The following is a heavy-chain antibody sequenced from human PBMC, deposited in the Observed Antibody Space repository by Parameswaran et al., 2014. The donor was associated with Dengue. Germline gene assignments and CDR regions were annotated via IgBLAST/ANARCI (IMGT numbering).Heavy chain of an antibody. CDR3: ARDGRGGIVVVVPAPRDV. V-gene: IGHV1-69*04. Sequence: SWVRQAPGQGLEWMGRIIPILGIANYAQKFQGRVTITADKSTSTAYMELSSLRSEDTAVYYCARDGRGGIVVVVPAPRDVWGQGTTVTVSS. D-gene: IGHD2-2*01. CDR2: IIPILGIA. J-gene: IGHJ6*02.